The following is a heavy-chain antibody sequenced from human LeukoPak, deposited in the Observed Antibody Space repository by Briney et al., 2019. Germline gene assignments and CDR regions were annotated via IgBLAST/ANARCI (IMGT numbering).Heavy chain of an antibody. CDR1: GGSFSGYY. D-gene: IGHD3-9*01. CDR2: IYYSGST. V-gene: IGHV4-59*01. J-gene: IGHJ5*02. Sequence: PSETLSLTCVVYGGSFSGYYWNWIRQPPGKGLEWIGYIYYSGSTNYNPSLKSRVTISVDTSKNQFSLKLSSVTAADTAVYYCARSYYDILTGYYRHWFDPWGQGTLVTVSS. CDR3: ARSYYDILTGYYRHWFDP.